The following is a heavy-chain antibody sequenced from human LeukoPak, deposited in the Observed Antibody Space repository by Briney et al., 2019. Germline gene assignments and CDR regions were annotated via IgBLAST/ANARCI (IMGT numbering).Heavy chain of an antibody. CDR3: ARTLSTAAGYFDY. D-gene: IGHD6-13*01. J-gene: IGHJ4*02. CDR1: GFTFSSYS. CDR2: ISSSSSYI. Sequence: GGSLRLSCAASGFTFSSYSMNWVRQAPGKGLEWVSSISSSSSYIYYADSVKGRFTISRDNAKNSLYLQMNSLRAEDTAVYYCARTLSTAAGYFDYWGQGTLVTVSS. V-gene: IGHV3-21*01.